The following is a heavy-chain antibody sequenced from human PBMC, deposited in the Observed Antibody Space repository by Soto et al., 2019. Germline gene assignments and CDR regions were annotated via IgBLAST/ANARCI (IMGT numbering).Heavy chain of an antibody. CDR3: ARGKDYYDSSGYYPPYYLDV. D-gene: IGHD3-22*01. Sequence: PSETLSLTCTVSGGSISSYYWSWIRQPPGKGLEWIGYIYYSGSTNYNPSLKSRVTISVDTSKNQFSLKLSSVTAADTAVYYCARGKDYYDSSGYYPPYYLDVWGQGTTVTVSS. CDR1: GGSISSYY. V-gene: IGHV4-59*08. J-gene: IGHJ6*02. CDR2: IYYSGST.